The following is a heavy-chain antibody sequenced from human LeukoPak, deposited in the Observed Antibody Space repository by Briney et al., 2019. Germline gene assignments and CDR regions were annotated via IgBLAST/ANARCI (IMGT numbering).Heavy chain of an antibody. D-gene: IGHD3-22*01. J-gene: IGHJ4*02. Sequence: SETLSLSCTVSEYSISSGYYWGWIRQPPGKGLEWIGSIYYSGSTYYNPSLKSRVTISVDTSKNQFSLKLSSVTAADTAVYYCARAYYYDSSGYFRYWGQGTLVTLSS. CDR3: ARAYYYDSSGYFRY. CDR2: IYYSGST. V-gene: IGHV4-38-2*02. CDR1: EYSISSGYY.